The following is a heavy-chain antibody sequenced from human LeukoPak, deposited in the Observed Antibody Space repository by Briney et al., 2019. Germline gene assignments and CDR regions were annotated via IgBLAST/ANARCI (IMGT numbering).Heavy chain of an antibody. J-gene: IGHJ4*02. D-gene: IGHD3-10*01. CDR3: ARASTMVRGFLDY. CDR1: GFTFSSYA. V-gene: IGHV3-30*04. CDR2: ISYDGSNK. Sequence: GGSLRLSCAASGFTFSSYAMHWVRQAPGKGLEWVAVISYDGSNKYYADSVKGRFTISRDNSKNTLYLQMNSLRAEDTAVYYCARASTMVRGFLDYWGQGTLVTVSS.